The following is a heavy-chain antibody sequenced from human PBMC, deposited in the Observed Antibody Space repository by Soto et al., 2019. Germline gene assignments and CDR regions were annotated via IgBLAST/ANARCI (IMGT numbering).Heavy chain of an antibody. CDR1: GYTFTSYA. D-gene: IGHD3-3*01. V-gene: IGHV1-3*01. CDR2: INAGNGNT. CDR3: ARRSGYYYVDY. J-gene: IGHJ4*02. Sequence: QVQLVQSGAEVKKPGASVKVSCKASGYTFTSYAMHWVRQAPGQRREWMGWINAGNGNTKYSQKFQGRVTITRDTSASTAYMELSSLRSEDTAVYYCARRSGYYYVDYWGQGTLVTVSS.